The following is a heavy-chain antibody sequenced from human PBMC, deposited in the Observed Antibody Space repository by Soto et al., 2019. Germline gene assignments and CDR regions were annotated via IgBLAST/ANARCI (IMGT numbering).Heavy chain of an antibody. CDR1: GFTVRSYA. D-gene: IGHD3-16*02. J-gene: IGHJ4*02. Sequence: PGGSLRLSCAASGFTVRSYAMSWVRQAPGKGLQWVSAIRGSGGSTYYAESAKGRFTITRYNYNNTTYLRMNSLRAEYTAVYYCAKVIVKGNYGSTGPCYYWGQGTLVTVSS. CDR3: AKVIVKGNYGSTGPCYY. CDR2: IRGSGGST. V-gene: IGHV3-23*01.